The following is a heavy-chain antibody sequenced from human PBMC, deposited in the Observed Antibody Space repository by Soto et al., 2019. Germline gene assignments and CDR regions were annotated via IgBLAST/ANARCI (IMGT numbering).Heavy chain of an antibody. V-gene: IGHV3-72*01. D-gene: IGHD3-10*01. J-gene: IGHJ4*02. Sequence: EVQLVESGGGLVQPGGSLRLSCAASGFTFSDHHMDWVRQAPGKGLEWVGSIRDKADSDNTEYAASVKGRFTISRDDSKNSMYLQMNSLKTEDTAVYYCAAVRGVVGYWGQGTLVTVSS. CDR2: IRDKADSDNT. CDR3: AAVRGVVGY. CDR1: GFTFSDHH.